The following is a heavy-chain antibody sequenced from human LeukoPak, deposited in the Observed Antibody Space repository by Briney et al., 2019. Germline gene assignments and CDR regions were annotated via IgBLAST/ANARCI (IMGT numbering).Heavy chain of an antibody. Sequence: GGSLRLSCAASGFAFSRYAMSWVRQAPGEGLEWVSDISGRGGRTDYADSVKGRFTISRDNSRNTVYLKMNSLRAEDTAVYYCAKDVRGGWSGGNCYDWGQGTLVTVSS. V-gene: IGHV3-23*01. D-gene: IGHD2-21*01. CDR3: AKDVRGGWSGGNCYD. CDR2: ISGRGGRT. CDR1: GFAFSRYA. J-gene: IGHJ4*02.